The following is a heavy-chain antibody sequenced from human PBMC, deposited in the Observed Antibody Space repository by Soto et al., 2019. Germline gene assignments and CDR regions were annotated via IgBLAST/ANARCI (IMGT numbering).Heavy chain of an antibody. CDR3: ARGGVRVVTAWYFDL. Sequence: QVQLVQSGAEVKKPGSSVKVSCKASGGTFSSYTISWVRQAPGQGLEWMGRIIPILGIANYAQKFQGRVTITADKSTSTACMELSSLRSKDRAVYYCARGGVRVVTAWYFDLWGRGTLDTVSS. CDR2: IIPILGIA. CDR1: GGTFSSYT. D-gene: IGHD2-21*02. V-gene: IGHV1-69*02. J-gene: IGHJ2*01.